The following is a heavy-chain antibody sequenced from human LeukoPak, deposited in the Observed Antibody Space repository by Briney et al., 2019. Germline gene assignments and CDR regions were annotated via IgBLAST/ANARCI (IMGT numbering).Heavy chain of an antibody. Sequence: GGSLRLSCAASEFIVSANYMSWVRQAPGKGLEWVSLIYSGGSTYYADSVKGRFTISRDNSKNTLYLQMNSLRAEDTAVYYCAKSGSNRFDYWGQGALVTVSS. CDR3: AKSGSNRFDY. D-gene: IGHD5-24*01. J-gene: IGHJ4*02. V-gene: IGHV3-53*01. CDR1: EFIVSANY. CDR2: IYSGGST.